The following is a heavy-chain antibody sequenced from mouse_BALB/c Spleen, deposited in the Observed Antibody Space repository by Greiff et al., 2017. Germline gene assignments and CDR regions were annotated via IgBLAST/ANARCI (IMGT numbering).Heavy chain of an antibody. V-gene: IGHV3-8*02. J-gene: IGHJ1*01. D-gene: IGHD2-3*01. CDR2: ISYSGST. Sequence: EVQLQQSGPSLVKPSQTLSLTCSVTGDSITSGYWNWIRKFPGNKLEYMGYISYSGSTYYNPSLKSRISITRDTSKNQYYLQLNSVTTEDTATYYCATKSRDGYWYFDVWGAGTTVTVSS. CDR1: GDSITSGY. CDR3: ATKSRDGYWYFDV.